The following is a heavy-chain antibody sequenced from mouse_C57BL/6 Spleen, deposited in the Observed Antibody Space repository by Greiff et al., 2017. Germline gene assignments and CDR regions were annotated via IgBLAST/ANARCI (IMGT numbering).Heavy chain of an antibody. J-gene: IGHJ4*01. Sequence: VQLQQSGPELVKPGASVKISCTASGYSFTDYNMNWVKQSNGKSLEWIGVINPNYGTTSYNQKFKGKATLTVDQSSSTAYMQLNSLTSEDSAVYCCPREGITTVVAYYAMDYWGQGTSVTVAS. CDR1: GYSFTDYN. D-gene: IGHD1-1*01. CDR3: PREGITTVVAYYAMDY. V-gene: IGHV1-39*01. CDR2: INPNYGTT.